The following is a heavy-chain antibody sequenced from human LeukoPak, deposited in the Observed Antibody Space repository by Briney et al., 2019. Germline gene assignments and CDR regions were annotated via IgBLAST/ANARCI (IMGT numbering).Heavy chain of an antibody. D-gene: IGHD1-26*01. CDR1: GFTFSSYW. V-gene: IGHV3-7*01. CDR2: IKEDGSER. CDR3: ARGGVYSGSQY. J-gene: IGHJ4*02. Sequence: PGGSLRLSCGVSGFTFSSYWMSWVRETPGKGLEGVANIKEDGSERDYVDSVKGRFTISRDNAKNSLYLQMNSLRAEDTGVYYCARGGVYSGSQYWGQGTLVTVSS.